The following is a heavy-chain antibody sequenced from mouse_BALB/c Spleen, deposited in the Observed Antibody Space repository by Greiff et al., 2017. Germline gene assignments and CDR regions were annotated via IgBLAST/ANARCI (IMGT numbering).Heavy chain of an antibody. V-gene: IGHV3-6*02. Sequence: EVKLEESGPGLVKPSQSLSLTCSVTGYSITSGYYWNWIRQFPGNKLEWMGYISYDGSNNYNPSLKNRISITRDTSKNQFFLKLNSVTTEDTATYYCAREKGDGFAYWGQGTLVTVSA. CDR2: ISYDGSN. CDR1: GYSITSGYY. CDR3: AREKGDGFAY. J-gene: IGHJ3*01.